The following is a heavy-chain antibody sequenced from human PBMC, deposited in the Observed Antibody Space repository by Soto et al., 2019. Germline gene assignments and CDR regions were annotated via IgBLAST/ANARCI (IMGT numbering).Heavy chain of an antibody. D-gene: IGHD3-10*01. CDR2: ISWNSGSI. CDR3: ARADVLLWFGEKYYMDV. V-gene: IGHV3-9*01. CDR1: GFTFDDYA. J-gene: IGHJ6*03. Sequence: GGSVRLSCAASGFTFDDYAMHWVRQAPGKGLEWVSGISWNSGSIGYADSVKGRFTISRDNAKNSLYLQMNSLRAEDTAVYYCARADVLLWFGEKYYMDVWGKGTTVTVSS.